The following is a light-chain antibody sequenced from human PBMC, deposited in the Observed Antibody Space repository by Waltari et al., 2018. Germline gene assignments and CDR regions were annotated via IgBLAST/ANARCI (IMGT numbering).Light chain of an antibody. V-gene: IGKV3-20*01. CDR2: GAS. CDR1: QSVSGAY. Sequence: ETVLTQSPGTLSLSPGERATLSCRASQSVSGAYLAWFQHKPGQPPRLLIYGASSRATGIPDRFSGSGSGTDFTLTISRLEPEDFAVCYCQQFHTSPYTFGQGTRLEIK. CDR3: QQFHTSPYT. J-gene: IGKJ2*01.